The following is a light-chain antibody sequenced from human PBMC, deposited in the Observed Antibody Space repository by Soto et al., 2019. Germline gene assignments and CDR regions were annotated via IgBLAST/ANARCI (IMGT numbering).Light chain of an antibody. CDR3: DSYAGSSTWV. J-gene: IGLJ3*02. V-gene: IGLV2-11*01. CDR1: SSDVGGYNY. CDR2: EVS. Sequence: QSALTQPRSVSGSPGQSVTISCTGTSSDVGGYNYVSWYQHHPGKAPKVMVHEVSNRPSGVPDRFSASKSGNTASLTISGLQADDEADYYCDSYAGSSTWVFGGGTKLTVL.